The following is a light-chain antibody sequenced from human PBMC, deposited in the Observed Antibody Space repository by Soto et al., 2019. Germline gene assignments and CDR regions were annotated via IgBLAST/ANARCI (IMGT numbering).Light chain of an antibody. V-gene: IGLV2-23*02. CDR3: CSYAGSSTPVV. CDR1: SNDVGSYNL. J-gene: IGLJ2*01. Sequence: QSALTQPASVSGSPGQSITISCTGTSNDVGSYNLVSWYQQDPGKAPKLMIYEVSKRPSGVSNRFSGSKSGNTASLTISGLQAEDEADYYCCSYAGSSTPVVFGGGTKLTVL. CDR2: EVS.